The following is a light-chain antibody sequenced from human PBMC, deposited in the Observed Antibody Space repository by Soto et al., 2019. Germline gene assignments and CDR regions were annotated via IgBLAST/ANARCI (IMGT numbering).Light chain of an antibody. V-gene: IGLV2-14*01. Sequence: QSVLTQPASVSGSPGQSITLSCTGTTSDFAAYDLVSWYQHHPGTAPRLVIYEVSHRPSGVSDRFSGSKSGNTASLTISGLQAEDDADYFCSSYTSYGNQYVFGTGTKVTVL. J-gene: IGLJ1*01. CDR2: EVS. CDR3: SSYTSYGNQYV. CDR1: TSDFAAYDL.